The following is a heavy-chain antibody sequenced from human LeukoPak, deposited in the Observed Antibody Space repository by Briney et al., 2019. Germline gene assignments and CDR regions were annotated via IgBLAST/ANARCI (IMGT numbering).Heavy chain of an antibody. J-gene: IGHJ4*02. D-gene: IGHD3-3*01. Sequence: GGSLRLSCAASGFTFSSYAMHWVRQAPGKGLEWVAVVSYDGSNKYYADSVKGRFTISRDNSKNTPYLQMNSLRAEDTAVYYCASEAHPYYDFWSGYTFDYWGQGTLVTVSS. CDR3: ASEAHPYYDFWSGYTFDY. CDR2: VSYDGSNK. CDR1: GFTFSSYA. V-gene: IGHV3-30*01.